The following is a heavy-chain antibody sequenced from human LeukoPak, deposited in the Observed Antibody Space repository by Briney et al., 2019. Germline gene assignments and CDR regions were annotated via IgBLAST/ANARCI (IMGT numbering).Heavy chain of an antibody. CDR2: ISYDGSNK. J-gene: IGHJ4*02. CDR3: GRGSVGFGELNY. Sequence: GGSLRLSCAASGFTFSSYAMHWVRQAPGKGLEWVTVISYDGSNKFYADSVKGRFTLSRDNSKNTLYLQMNSLRIEDTAVYYCGRGSVGFGELNYWGQGTLVTVSS. D-gene: IGHD3-10*01. CDR1: GFTFSSYA. V-gene: IGHV3-30-3*01.